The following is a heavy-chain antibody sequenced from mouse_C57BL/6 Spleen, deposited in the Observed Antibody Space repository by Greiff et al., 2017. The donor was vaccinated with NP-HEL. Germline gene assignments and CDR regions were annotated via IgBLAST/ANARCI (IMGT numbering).Heavy chain of an antibody. D-gene: IGHD4-1*01. CDR3: ARQGGTEAMDY. Sequence: EVMLVESGGGLVQPGGSLKLSCAASGFTFSDYYMYWVRQTPEKRLEWVAYISNGGGSTYYPDTVKGRFTISRDNAKNTLYLQMSRLKSEDTAMYYCARQGGTEAMDYWGQGTSVTVSS. CDR1: GFTFSDYY. V-gene: IGHV5-12*01. J-gene: IGHJ4*01. CDR2: ISNGGGST.